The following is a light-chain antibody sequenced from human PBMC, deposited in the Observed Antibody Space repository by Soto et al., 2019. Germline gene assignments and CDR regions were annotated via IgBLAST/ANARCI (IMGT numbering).Light chain of an antibody. J-gene: IGKJ4*01. V-gene: IGKV3-15*01. CDR2: KSF. CDR3: QQYNEWPLT. CDR1: GSVSSN. Sequence: EIVLTQSPASLSVSQGERASLSCRASGSVSSNLAWYQQKPGQAPRLLIYKSFSRATGIPARVSGSGSGTEFTLTISSLQFEDFAVYYCQQYNEWPLTFGGGTKVEI.